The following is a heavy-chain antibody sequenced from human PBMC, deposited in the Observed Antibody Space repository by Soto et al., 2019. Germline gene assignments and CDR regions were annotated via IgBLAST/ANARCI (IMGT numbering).Heavy chain of an antibody. CDR2: LWYDGSNQ. Sequence: GGSLRLSCAASGFSFSSYAMHWVRQAPGKGLEWVAALWYDGSNQNYAESVKGRFTISRDNSKSTVYLQMNSLKAEDTAVYYCARDINDFWSGYLYWGQGTLVTVSS. CDR1: GFSFSSYA. V-gene: IGHV3-33*01. D-gene: IGHD3-3*01. CDR3: ARDINDFWSGYLY. J-gene: IGHJ4*02.